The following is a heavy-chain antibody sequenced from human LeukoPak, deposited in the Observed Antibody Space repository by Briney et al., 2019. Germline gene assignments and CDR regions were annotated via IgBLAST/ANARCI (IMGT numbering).Heavy chain of an antibody. CDR3: ARQDPIRGDAFDI. CDR2: IYYSGST. D-gene: IGHD3-3*01. V-gene: IGHV4-59*08. CDR1: GGSISSYY. Sequence: SETLSLTCTVSGGSISSYYWSWIRQPPGKGLEWIGYIYYSGSTNYNPSLKSRVTISVDTSKNQFSLKLSSVTAADTAAYYCARQDPIRGDAFDIWGQGTMVTVSS. J-gene: IGHJ3*02.